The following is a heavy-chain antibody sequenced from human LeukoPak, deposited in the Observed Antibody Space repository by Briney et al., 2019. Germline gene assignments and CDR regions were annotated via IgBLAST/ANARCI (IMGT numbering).Heavy chain of an antibody. Sequence: SETLSLTCTVSGGSISSGSYYWSWIRQPAGKGLEWIGRIYTSGSTNYNPSLKSRVTISVDTSKNQFSLKLSSVTAADTAVYYCARDRGGWFDPWGQGTLVTVSS. J-gene: IGHJ5*02. D-gene: IGHD3-3*01. CDR3: ARDRGGWFDP. CDR1: GGSISSGSYY. CDR2: IYTSGST. V-gene: IGHV4-61*02.